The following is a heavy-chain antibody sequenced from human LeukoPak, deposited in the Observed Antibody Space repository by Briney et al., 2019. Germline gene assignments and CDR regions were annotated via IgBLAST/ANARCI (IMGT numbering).Heavy chain of an antibody. V-gene: IGHV3-23*01. D-gene: IGHD6-19*01. Sequence: GGSLRLSCAASGLTLSSYAMSWVRQAPGKGLEWVSAISGSGGSTYYADSVKGRFTISRDNSKNTLYLQMNSLRAEDTAVYYCAKPPLSYQAVSVTWGQGTLVTVSS. CDR3: AKPPLSYQAVSVT. CDR1: GLTLSSYA. CDR2: ISGSGGST. J-gene: IGHJ4*02.